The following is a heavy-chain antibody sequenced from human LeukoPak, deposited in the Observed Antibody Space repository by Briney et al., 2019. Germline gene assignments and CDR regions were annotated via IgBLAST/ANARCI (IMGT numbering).Heavy chain of an antibody. D-gene: IGHD5-12*01. Sequence: GGSLKLSCAASGFTFSGSNIHWVRQASGKGLEWVGRIRSKPRNYATTYAASVHGRFTISRDDSKNTAYLQMNSLKTEDTAVYYCTTHVDTIGIWGQGTMVT. CDR3: TTHVDTIGI. CDR1: GFTFSGSN. J-gene: IGHJ3*02. CDR2: IRSKPRNYAT. V-gene: IGHV3-73*01.